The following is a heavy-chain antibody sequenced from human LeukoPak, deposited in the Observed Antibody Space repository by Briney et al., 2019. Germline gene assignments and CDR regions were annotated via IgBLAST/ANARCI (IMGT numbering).Heavy chain of an antibody. V-gene: IGHV1-18*01. CDR2: ISAYNGNT. Sequence: ASVKVSCKASGYTFTSYGISWVRQAPGQGLEWMGWISAYNGNTNYAQKLQGRVTMTTDTSTSTAYMELRSLRSEDTAVYYCARSPDILTGEKFDYWGQGTLVTVSS. D-gene: IGHD3-9*01. CDR1: GYTFTSYG. J-gene: IGHJ4*02. CDR3: ARSPDILTGEKFDY.